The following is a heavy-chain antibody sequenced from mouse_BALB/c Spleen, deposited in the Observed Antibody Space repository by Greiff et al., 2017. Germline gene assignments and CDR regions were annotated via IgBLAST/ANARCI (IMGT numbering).Heavy chain of an antibody. Sequence: EVQVVESGPELMKPGASVKISCKASGYSFTSYYMHWVKQSHGKSLEWIGYIDPFNGGTSYNQKFKGKATLTVDKSSSTAYMHLSSLTSEDSAVYYCATQTARASFAYWGQGTLVTVSA. D-gene: IGHD3-2*01. CDR3: ATQTARASFAY. J-gene: IGHJ3*01. V-gene: IGHV1S135*01. CDR1: GYSFTSYY. CDR2: IDPFNGGT.